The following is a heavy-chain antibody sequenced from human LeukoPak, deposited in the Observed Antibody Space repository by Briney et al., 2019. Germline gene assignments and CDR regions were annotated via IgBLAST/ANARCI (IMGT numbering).Heavy chain of an antibody. D-gene: IGHD4-17*01. J-gene: IGHJ4*02. CDR1: GFTFSSYA. V-gene: IGHV3-21*01. CDR3: ARVHDYGDYGDY. Sequence: GGSLRLSCAASGFTFSSYAMSWVRQAPGKGLEWVSAISSSSSYIYYADSVKGRFTISRDNAKNSLYLQMNSLRAEDTAVYYCARVHDYGDYGDYWGQGTLVTVSS. CDR2: ISSSSSYI.